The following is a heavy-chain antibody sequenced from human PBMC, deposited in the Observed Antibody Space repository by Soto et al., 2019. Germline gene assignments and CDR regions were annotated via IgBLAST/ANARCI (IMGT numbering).Heavy chain of an antibody. CDR3: AIALYGDNPDS. V-gene: IGHV1-8*01. CDR2: MNPNSGNT. Sequence: QVQLVQSGAEVKKPGASVKVSCKASGYTFTSYDINWVRQATGQGLEWMGWMNPNSGNTGYAQKFQGRVTKTRNTSKSTAYMDLSSLKSGATAVYYCAIALYGDNPDSWGQRTLVTVSA. J-gene: IGHJ4*02. D-gene: IGHD4-17*01. CDR1: GYTFTSYD.